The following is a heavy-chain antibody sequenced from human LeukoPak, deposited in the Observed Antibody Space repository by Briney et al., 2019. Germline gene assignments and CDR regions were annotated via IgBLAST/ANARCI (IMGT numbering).Heavy chain of an antibody. D-gene: IGHD2-15*01. J-gene: IGHJ3*02. V-gene: IGHV4-30-2*01. Sequence: SETLSLTCAVSGGSISSGGYSWSGIRQPPGKGLEWIGYIYHSGSTYYNPSLKSRVAISINRSKNQFSLRLSSVTAADTAVYYCAKGTRGYCSGGTCYSDAFDIWGQGTVVTVSS. CDR2: IYHSGST. CDR3: AKGTRGYCSGGTCYSDAFDI. CDR1: GGSISSGGYS.